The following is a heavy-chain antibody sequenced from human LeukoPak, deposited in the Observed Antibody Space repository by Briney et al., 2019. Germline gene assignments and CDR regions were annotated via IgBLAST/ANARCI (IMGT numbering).Heavy chain of an antibody. CDR2: MNPSGST. CDR3: ARGRQDVTMIVVVMTAVSYYLDV. D-gene: IGHD3-22*01. V-gene: IGHV4-34*01. Sequence: SETLSLTCAVYGGSFSGYYWTWIRQTPGKGLEWIGEMNPSGSTNYNPSLKSRVTISVDTSKNQFSLKLSSVTAADTAVYYCARGRQDVTMIVVVMTAVSYYLDVWGKGTTVTVS. CDR1: GGSFSGYY. J-gene: IGHJ6*03.